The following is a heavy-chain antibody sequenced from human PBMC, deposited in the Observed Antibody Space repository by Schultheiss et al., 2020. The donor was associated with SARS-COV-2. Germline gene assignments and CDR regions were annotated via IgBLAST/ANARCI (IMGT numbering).Heavy chain of an antibody. CDR1: GGSVSSGSYY. D-gene: IGHD5-18*01. J-gene: IGHJ4*02. CDR2: ISYSGST. V-gene: IGHV4-61*01. Sequence: SQTLSLTCTVSGGSVSSGSYYWSWIRQPPGKGLEWIGSISYSGSTNYNPSLKSRVTISVDTSKNQFSLKLSSVTAADTAVYYCARYGYSYGSDYWGQGTLVTVSS. CDR3: ARYGYSYGSDY.